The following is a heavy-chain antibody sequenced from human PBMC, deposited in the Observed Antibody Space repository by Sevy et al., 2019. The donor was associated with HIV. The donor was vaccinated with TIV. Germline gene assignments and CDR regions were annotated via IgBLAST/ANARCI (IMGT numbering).Heavy chain of an antibody. Sequence: ASVKVSCKASGYTFTSYYMHWVRQAPGQGLEWMGIINPGGGGTSYAQKFQGRVTMTRDTSTSTVYMELSSLRSEDTALYYCARVRPKGTMKGGMDVWGQGTTVTVSS. CDR3: ARVRPKGTMKGGMDV. V-gene: IGHV1-46*01. CDR1: GYTFTSYY. J-gene: IGHJ6*02. D-gene: IGHD3-16*01. CDR2: INPGGGGT.